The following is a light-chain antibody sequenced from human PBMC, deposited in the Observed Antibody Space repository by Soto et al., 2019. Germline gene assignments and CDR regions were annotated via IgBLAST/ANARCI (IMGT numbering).Light chain of an antibody. CDR2: TKN. J-gene: IGLJ3*02. CDR1: RSNIGRNT. V-gene: IGLV1-44*01. Sequence: QSVLTQPPSASGTPGQRVTISCSGSRSNIGRNTVNWLQQLPGMAPKLLTNTKNQRPSGVPDRFSSSRSGTSASLAISGLQSEDEGDYYCVTWDDSLKGVVFGGGTKLTVL. CDR3: VTWDDSLKGVV.